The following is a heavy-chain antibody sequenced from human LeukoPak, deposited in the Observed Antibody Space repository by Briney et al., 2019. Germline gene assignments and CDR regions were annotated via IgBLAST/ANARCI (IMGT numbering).Heavy chain of an antibody. CDR1: GWTFSSYS. V-gene: IGHV3-48*01. Sequence: GGSLRLSCARSGWTFSSYSMNWVRQAPGKGLEWVSYISSSSSTIYYADSVKGRFTISRDNAKNSLYLQMNSLRAEDTAVYYCASLLRFRRTDAFDIWGQGTMVTVSS. D-gene: IGHD5-12*01. CDR3: ASLLRFRRTDAFDI. CDR2: ISSSSSTI. J-gene: IGHJ3*02.